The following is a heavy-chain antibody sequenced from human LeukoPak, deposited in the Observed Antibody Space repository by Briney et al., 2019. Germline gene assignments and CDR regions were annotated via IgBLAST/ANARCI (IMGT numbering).Heavy chain of an antibody. D-gene: IGHD3-9*01. Sequence: GGSLRLSCAASGFTFSSYSMNWVRQAPGKGLEWVSSISSSSSYMYYADSVKGRFTISRDNAKNSLYLQMNSLRAEDTAVYYCARDSDWDDAFDIWGQGTMVTVSS. V-gene: IGHV3-21*01. J-gene: IGHJ3*02. CDR3: ARDSDWDDAFDI. CDR2: ISSSSSYM. CDR1: GFTFSSYS.